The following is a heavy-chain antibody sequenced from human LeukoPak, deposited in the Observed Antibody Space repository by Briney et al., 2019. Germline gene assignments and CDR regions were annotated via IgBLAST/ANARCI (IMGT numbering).Heavy chain of an antibody. Sequence: GGSLRLSCAASGFTFSSYGMHWVRQAPGKGLEWVAVISYDGSNKYYADSVKGRFTTSRDNSKNTLYLQMNSLRAEDTAVYYCAKDRDYSKILIDYWGQGTLVTVSS. CDR1: GFTFSSYG. V-gene: IGHV3-30*18. J-gene: IGHJ4*02. CDR3: AKDRDYSKILIDY. D-gene: IGHD4-4*01. CDR2: ISYDGSNK.